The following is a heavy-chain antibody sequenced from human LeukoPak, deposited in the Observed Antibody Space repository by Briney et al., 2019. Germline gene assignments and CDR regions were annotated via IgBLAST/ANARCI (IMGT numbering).Heavy chain of an antibody. CDR2: ISGSGGST. CDR1: GFTFSSYA. V-gene: IGHV3-23*01. D-gene: IGHD3-22*01. Sequence: GGSLRLSCAASGFTFSSYAMSWVRQAPGKGLEWVSAISGSGGSTYYADSVKGRFTISRDNSKNTPYLQMNSLRAEDTAVYYCAKAPATTMIVVVIPHYFDCWGQGTLVTVSS. CDR3: AKAPATTMIVVVIPHYFDC. J-gene: IGHJ4*02.